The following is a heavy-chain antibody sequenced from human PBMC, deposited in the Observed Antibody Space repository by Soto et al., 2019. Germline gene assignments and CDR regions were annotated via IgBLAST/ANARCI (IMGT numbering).Heavy chain of an antibody. V-gene: IGHV4-59*01. D-gene: IGHD5-18*01. CDR1: GGSISSYY. Sequence: SETLSLTCPVSGGSISSYYWSWIRPPPGKGLEWIGYIYYSGSTNYNPSLKSRVTISVDTSKNQFSLELSSVTAADTAVYYCARDLGRGYFFWFDPWGQGTLVTVSS. CDR3: ARDLGRGYFFWFDP. CDR2: IYYSGST. J-gene: IGHJ5*02.